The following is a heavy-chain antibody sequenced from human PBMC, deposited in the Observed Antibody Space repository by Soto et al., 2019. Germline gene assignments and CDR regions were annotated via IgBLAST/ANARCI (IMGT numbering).Heavy chain of an antibody. J-gene: IGHJ1*01. CDR1: GFTFSSYG. Sequence: GGSLRLSCATSGFTFSSYGMHWVRQAPGKGLEWVAVISYDGSNKYYADSVKGRFTISRDNSKNTLYLQMNSLRAEDTAVYYCAKKALGYCSGGSCQTEYFQHWGQGTLVTVSS. D-gene: IGHD2-15*01. CDR2: ISYDGSNK. V-gene: IGHV3-30*18. CDR3: AKKALGYCSGGSCQTEYFQH.